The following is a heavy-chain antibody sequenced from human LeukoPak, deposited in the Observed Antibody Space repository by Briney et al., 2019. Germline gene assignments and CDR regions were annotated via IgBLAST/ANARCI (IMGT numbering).Heavy chain of an antibody. Sequence: SETLSLTCAVYGGSFSGSYWSWIRQPPGKGLEWIGEINHSGSTNYNPSLKSRVTISVDTSKNQFSLKLSSVTAADTAVYYCARHVRWCSSTSCYIWGYYFDYWGQGTLVTVSS. V-gene: IGHV4-34*01. CDR3: ARHVRWCSSTSCYIWGYYFDY. D-gene: IGHD2-2*01. J-gene: IGHJ4*02. CDR1: GGSFSGSY. CDR2: INHSGST.